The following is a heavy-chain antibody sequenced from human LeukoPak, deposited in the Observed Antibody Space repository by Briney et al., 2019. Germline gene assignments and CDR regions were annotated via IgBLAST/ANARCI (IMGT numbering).Heavy chain of an antibody. CDR2: IIPIFGTA. CDR3: ARDQRNDFWSGYYMDV. D-gene: IGHD3-3*01. V-gene: IGHV1-69*06. Sequence: SGESLKISCKASGGTFNSYAISWVRQAPGQGLEWMGGIIPIFGTANYAQKFQGRVTIIADISTSTAYMELSSLRSEDTAVYYCARDQRNDFWSGYYMDVWGKGTTVTVSS. CDR1: GGTFNSYA. J-gene: IGHJ6*03.